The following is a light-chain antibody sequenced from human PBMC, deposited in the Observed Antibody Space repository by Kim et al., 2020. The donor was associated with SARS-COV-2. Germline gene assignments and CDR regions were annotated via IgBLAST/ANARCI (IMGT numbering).Light chain of an antibody. Sequence: ASVGDRVTTTSRASRSISIWLAWYQQKPGKTPRLLIYKASSLEAGVPSRFSGSGSGTEFTLTISSLQPDDFGSYYCQQYNGYSLTFGGGTKVDIK. V-gene: IGKV1-5*03. J-gene: IGKJ4*01. CDR1: RSISIW. CDR3: QQYNGYSLT. CDR2: KAS.